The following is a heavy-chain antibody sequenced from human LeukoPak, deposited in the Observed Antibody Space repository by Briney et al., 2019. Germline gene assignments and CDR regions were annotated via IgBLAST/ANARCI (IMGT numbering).Heavy chain of an antibody. Sequence: GGSLRLACAASGFTFSSYGIHWVRQAPCKGLEWVAFIRYDGSNKYYADSVKGRFTISRDNSKNTLYLQMNSLRAEDTAVYYCAKVSLNMVNDAFDIWGQGTMVSVSS. V-gene: IGHV3-30*02. D-gene: IGHD4/OR15-4a*01. CDR3: AKVSLNMVNDAFDI. CDR2: IRYDGSNK. J-gene: IGHJ3*02. CDR1: GFTFSSYG.